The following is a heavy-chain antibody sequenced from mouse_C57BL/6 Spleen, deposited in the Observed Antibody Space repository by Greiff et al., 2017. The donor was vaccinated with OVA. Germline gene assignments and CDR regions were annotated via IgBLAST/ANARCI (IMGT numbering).Heavy chain of an antibody. CDR2: INPYNGGT. J-gene: IGHJ4*01. V-gene: IGHV1-19*01. CDR1: GYTFTDYY. D-gene: IGHD3-2*01. Sequence: DVKLQESGPVLVKPGASVKMSCKASGYTFTDYYMNWVKQSHGKSLEWIGVINPYNGGTSYNQKFKGKATLTVDKSSSTAYMELNSLTSEDSAVYYCARGDSSDAMDYWGQGTSVTVSS. CDR3: ARGDSSDAMDY.